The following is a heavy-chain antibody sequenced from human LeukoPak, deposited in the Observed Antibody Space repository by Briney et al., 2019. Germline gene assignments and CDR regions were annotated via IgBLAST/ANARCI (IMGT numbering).Heavy chain of an antibody. CDR1: GFTFSSYA. CDR2: ISGSGGST. D-gene: IGHD3-10*01. Sequence: PGGSLRLPCAASGFTFSSYAMSWVRQAPGKGLEWVSAISGSGGSTYYADSVKGRLTISRDNSKNTLYLQMNSLRAEDTAVYYCAKAYHMVQGVIGYWGQGTLVTVSS. CDR3: AKAYHMVQGVIGY. J-gene: IGHJ4*02. V-gene: IGHV3-23*01.